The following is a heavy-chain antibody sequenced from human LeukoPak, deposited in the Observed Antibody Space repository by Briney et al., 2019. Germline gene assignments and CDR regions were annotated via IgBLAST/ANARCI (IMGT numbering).Heavy chain of an antibody. V-gene: IGHV4-30-2*01. Sequence: PSETLSLTCAVSGGSFTSCAYSWTWIRQPPGKGRVGIGYFYHSGSTYYNPSLKSRVTISVDRSKNQFSLKLGSVTAADTAVYYCASVPAAAHRGYFDFWGQGTLVTVSS. D-gene: IGHD6-13*01. J-gene: IGHJ4*02. CDR3: ASVPAAAHRGYFDF. CDR1: GGSFTSCAYS. CDR2: FYHSGST.